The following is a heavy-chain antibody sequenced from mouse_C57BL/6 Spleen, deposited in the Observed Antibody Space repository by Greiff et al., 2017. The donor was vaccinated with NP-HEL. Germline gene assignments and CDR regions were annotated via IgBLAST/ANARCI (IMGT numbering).Heavy chain of an antibody. V-gene: IGHV1-50*01. J-gene: IGHJ4*01. CDR3: ARQAAQATRYAMDY. D-gene: IGHD3-2*02. CDR1: GYTFTSYW. CDR2: IDPSDSYT. Sequence: VQLQQPGAELVKPGASVKLSCKASGYTFTSYWMQWVKQRPGQGLAWIGEIDPSDSYTNYNQKFKGKATLTVDTSSSTAYMQLSSLTSEDSAVYYCARQAAQATRYAMDYWGQGTSVTVSS.